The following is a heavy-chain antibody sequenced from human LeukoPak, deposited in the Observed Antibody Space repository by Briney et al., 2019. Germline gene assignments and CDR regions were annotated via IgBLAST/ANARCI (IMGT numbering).Heavy chain of an antibody. CDR2: MNPNSGNT. CDR3: ARAYTYYDFWSGENWFDP. D-gene: IGHD3-3*01. J-gene: IGHJ5*02. CDR1: GGTFSSYA. Sequence: GSSVKVSCKASGGTFSSYAISWVRQAPGQGLEWMGWMNPNSGNTGYAQKFQGRVTITRNTSISTAYMELSSLRSEDTAVYYCARAYTYYDFWSGENWFDPWGQGTLVTVSS. V-gene: IGHV1-8*03.